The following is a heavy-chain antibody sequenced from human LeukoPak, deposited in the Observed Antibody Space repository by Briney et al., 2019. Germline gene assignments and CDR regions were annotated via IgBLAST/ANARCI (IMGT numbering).Heavy chain of an antibody. Sequence: GASVKVSCKASGYTFTGYYMHWVRQAPGQGLEWMGWINPNSGGTNYAQKFQGWVTMTRDTSISTAYMELSRLRSDDTAVYYCARGQTTVVTPDWFDPWGQGTLVTVSS. CDR3: ARGQTTVVTPDWFDP. D-gene: IGHD4-23*01. V-gene: IGHV1-2*04. CDR1: GYTFTGYY. J-gene: IGHJ5*02. CDR2: INPNSGGT.